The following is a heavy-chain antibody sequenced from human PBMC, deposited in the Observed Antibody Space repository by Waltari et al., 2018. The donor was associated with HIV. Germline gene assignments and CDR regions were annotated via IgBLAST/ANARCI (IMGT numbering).Heavy chain of an antibody. D-gene: IGHD2-15*01. J-gene: IGHJ6*02. CDR1: GGAISGYY. CDR2: IFYTGST. V-gene: IGHV4-59*01. Sequence: QVQLQESGPGLVKPSETLSLTCSVSGGAISGYYWSWIRQSPGKGLEFICYIFYTGSTNDNPSLKSRVTISVDTSKNQFSLRLSSVTAADTAVFYCARGGGYDSGMDVWGQGTTVTVSS. CDR3: ARGGGYDSGMDV.